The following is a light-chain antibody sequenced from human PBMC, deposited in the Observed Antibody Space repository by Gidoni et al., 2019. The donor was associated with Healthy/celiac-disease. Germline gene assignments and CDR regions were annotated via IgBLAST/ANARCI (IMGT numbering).Light chain of an antibody. CDR3: CSYAGSSWV. V-gene: IGLV2-11*01. CDR2: DAR. CDR1: SSAVGGCNY. J-gene: IGLJ3*02. Sequence: QSALTQPRPVSGSPGQSVTISCTGTSSAVGGCNYVSWYQQHPGKAPKLLIYDARKRPSGVPDRFSGSKSGNTASLTISGLQAEDDADYYCCSYAGSSWVFGGGTKLTVL.